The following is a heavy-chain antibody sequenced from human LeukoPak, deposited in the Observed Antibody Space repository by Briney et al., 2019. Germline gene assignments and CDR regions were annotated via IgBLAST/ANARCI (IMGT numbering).Heavy chain of an antibody. CDR2: ISGSGGST. CDR3: SRKNDSTTITYHICLDR. D-gene: IGHD1-1*01. CDR1: GFTFSSYA. V-gene: IGHV3-23*01. Sequence: GGSLRLSCAASGFTFSSYAMSWVRQAPGKGLEWVSAISGSGGSTYYADSVKGRFTISRDNSKNTLYLQMNSLRDEDTGVYYCSRKNDSTTITYHICLDRWGQGTLVTVSS. J-gene: IGHJ5*02.